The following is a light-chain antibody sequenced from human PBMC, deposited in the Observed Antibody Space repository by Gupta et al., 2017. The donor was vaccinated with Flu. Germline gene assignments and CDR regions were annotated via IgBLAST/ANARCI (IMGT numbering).Light chain of an antibody. CDR1: NIGSKS. J-gene: IGLJ1*01. V-gene: IGLV3-21*02. CDR2: VGR. CDR3: QVGENRNDHNHV. Sequence: SYVLTQPPSVSVAPGQTARISCGGNNIGSKSVHCYQQKPGHASLVVVYVGRGRLSGTPEHFSSSTSGDAATTTITRVEAGDEADDYCQVGENRNDHNHVFGTGTKVTVL.